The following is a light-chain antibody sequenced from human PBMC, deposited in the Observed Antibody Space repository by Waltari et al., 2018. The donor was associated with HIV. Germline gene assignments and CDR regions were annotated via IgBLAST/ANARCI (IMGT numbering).Light chain of an antibody. CDR3: QQHYDSPIT. J-gene: IGKJ5*01. CDR1: QSVLYSSNNKNY. Sequence: DIVMTQSPDSLAVSMGERATINCKSSQSVLYSSNNKNYLAWYQQNSGQPPKLLISWASTRESGVPDRFSGSGSGTDFTLTISSLQAEDVAVYYCQQHYDSPITFGQGTRLEIK. V-gene: IGKV4-1*01. CDR2: WAS.